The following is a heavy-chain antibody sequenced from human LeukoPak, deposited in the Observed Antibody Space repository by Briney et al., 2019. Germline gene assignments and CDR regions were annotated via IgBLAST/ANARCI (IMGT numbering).Heavy chain of an antibody. Sequence: GGSLRLSCAASGFTISYAWMSWVRQAPGKGLEWVSVIYSGGRTYYAGSVKGRFTISRDNSKNTLYLQMNSLRAEDTAVYYCARDWGGGPLGWFAVWGQGTLVTVSS. CDR3: ARDWGGGPLGWFAV. V-gene: IGHV3-66*01. CDR1: GFTISYAW. J-gene: IGHJ5*02. D-gene: IGHD2-21*01. CDR2: IYSGGRT.